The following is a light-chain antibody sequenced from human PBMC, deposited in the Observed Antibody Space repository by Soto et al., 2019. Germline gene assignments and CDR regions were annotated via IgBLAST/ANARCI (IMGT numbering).Light chain of an antibody. CDR3: HQYDNWPRT. CDR2: DAS. V-gene: IGKV3-15*01. J-gene: IGKJ1*01. CDR1: QSVGSD. Sequence: EKVMTQSPATLSVSPGERATLSCRASQSVGSDLAWYQQKPGQPPRLLIYDASTRATGIPSRFSGSGSGTEFTLTISSLKSEDFAVYYCHQYDNWPRTFGQGTKVDIK.